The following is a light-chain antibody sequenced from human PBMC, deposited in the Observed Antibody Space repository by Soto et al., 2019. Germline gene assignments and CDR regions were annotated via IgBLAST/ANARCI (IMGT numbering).Light chain of an antibody. CDR3: ASWDDRLSGVL. CDR2: NNN. V-gene: IGLV1-44*01. Sequence: QSVLTQPPSASGTPGQRVTISCYGISSNIGSNPVHWYQQLPGTAHKLIIHNNNQRPSRVPDRFSGSKSGTSASLAISGPQSQDSVYYDCASWDDRLSGVLFCGGTKLTV. J-gene: IGLJ2*01. CDR1: SSNIGSNP.